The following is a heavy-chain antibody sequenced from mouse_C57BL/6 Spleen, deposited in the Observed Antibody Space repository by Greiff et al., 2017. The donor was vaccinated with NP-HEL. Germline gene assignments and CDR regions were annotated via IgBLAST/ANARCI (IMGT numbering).Heavy chain of an antibody. Sequence: DVQLQESGGGLVKPGGSLKLSCAASGFTFSDYGMHWVRQAPEKGLEWVAYISSGSSTIYYADTVKGRFTISRDNAKNTLFLQMTSLRSEDTAMYYCARIRFAYWGQGTLVTVSA. CDR2: ISSGSSTI. CDR3: ARIRFAY. J-gene: IGHJ3*01. V-gene: IGHV5-17*01. CDR1: GFTFSDYG.